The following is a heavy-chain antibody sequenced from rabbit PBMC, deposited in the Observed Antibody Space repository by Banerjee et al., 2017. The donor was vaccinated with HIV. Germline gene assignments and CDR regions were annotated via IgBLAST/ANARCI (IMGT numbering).Heavy chain of an antibody. CDR1: GFDLSSSYY. J-gene: IGHJ2*01. D-gene: IGHD6-1*01. Sequence: QSLEESGGDLVKPGASLTLTCTASGFDLSSSYYMCWVRQAPGKGPEWIACIYVFNSGSTYYASWAKGRFTISKTSSTTVTLQMTSLTAADTATYFCARAPSYGYADDAFDPWGQGTLVTVS. CDR2: IYVFNSGST. CDR3: ARAPSYGYADDAFDP. V-gene: IGHV1S40*01.